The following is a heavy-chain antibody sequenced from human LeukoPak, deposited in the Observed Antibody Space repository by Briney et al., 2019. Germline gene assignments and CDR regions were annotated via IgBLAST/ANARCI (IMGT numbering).Heavy chain of an antibody. D-gene: IGHD4-23*01. J-gene: IGHJ4*02. V-gene: IGHV3-7*01. CDR2: INHNGNVN. Sequence: GGSLRLSCAASGFTFSSYWMNWARQAPGKGLEWVASINHNGNVNYYVDSVKGRFSISRDNAKNTLYLQMNSLRVEDTAVYYCARGRPHGNDYWGQGTLVTVSS. CDR3: ARGRPHGNDY. CDR1: GFTFSSYW.